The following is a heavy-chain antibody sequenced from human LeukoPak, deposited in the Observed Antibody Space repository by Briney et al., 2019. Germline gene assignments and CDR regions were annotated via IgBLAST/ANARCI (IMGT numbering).Heavy chain of an antibody. Sequence: PGGSLRLSCAASGFTFSSYGMHWVRQAPGKGLEWVAFIRYDGSNKYYADSVKGRFTISRDNSKNTLYLQMNSLRAEDTAVYYCAKAPNYYGSGSYYTFYYYYGMDVWGQGTTVTVSS. CDR2: IRYDGSNK. V-gene: IGHV3-30*02. CDR1: GFTFSSYG. D-gene: IGHD3-10*01. CDR3: AKAPNYYGSGSYYTFYYYYGMDV. J-gene: IGHJ6*02.